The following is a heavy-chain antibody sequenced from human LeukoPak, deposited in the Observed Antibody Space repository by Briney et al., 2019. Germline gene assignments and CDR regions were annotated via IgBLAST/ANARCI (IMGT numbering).Heavy chain of an antibody. J-gene: IGHJ4*02. CDR1: GYTFTSYG. V-gene: IGHV7-4-1*02. CDR2: INTNTGNP. CDR3: ARSGAQLYYYGSGSAPDY. Sequence: ASVKVSCKASGYTFTSYGISWVRQAPGQGLEWMGWINTNTGNPTYAQGFTGRFVFSLDTSVSTAYLQISSLKAEDTAVYYCARSGAQLYYYGSGSAPDYWGQGTLVTVSS. D-gene: IGHD3-10*01.